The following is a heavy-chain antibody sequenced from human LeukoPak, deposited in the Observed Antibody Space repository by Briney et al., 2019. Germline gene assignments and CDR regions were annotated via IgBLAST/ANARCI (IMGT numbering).Heavy chain of an antibody. Sequence: ASVKVSCKASGYTFTSYYMHWVRQAPGQGLEWMGIINPSGGSTSYAQKFQGRVTVTRDMSTSTVYMELSSLRSDDTALYYCARFGLGEHIEVAGIPFDIWGQGTMVTVSS. J-gene: IGHJ3*02. CDR1: GYTFTSYY. CDR3: ARFGLGEHIEVAGIPFDI. V-gene: IGHV1-46*01. D-gene: IGHD6-19*01. CDR2: INPSGGST.